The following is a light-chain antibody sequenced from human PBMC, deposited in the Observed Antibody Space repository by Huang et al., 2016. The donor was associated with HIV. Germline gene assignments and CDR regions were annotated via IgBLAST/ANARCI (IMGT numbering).Light chain of an antibody. CDR3: QQRSGWPPT. CDR2: DAS. V-gene: IGKV3-11*01. CDR1: QSVGTY. J-gene: IGKJ4*01. Sequence: DIVLTQSPGTLSLSPGARATLSCRASQSVGTYLTWYQHKPGQAPKLLMHDASNRAAGIPPRFSVSGSGTDFTLTINDLQSEDAVVYYCQQRSGWPPTFGGGTKV.